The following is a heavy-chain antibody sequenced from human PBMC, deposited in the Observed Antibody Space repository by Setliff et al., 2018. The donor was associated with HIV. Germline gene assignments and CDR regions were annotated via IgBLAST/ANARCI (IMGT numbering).Heavy chain of an antibody. V-gene: IGHV4-61*02. J-gene: IGHJ3*02. CDR1: GGSISSGTDY. CDR2: IYTSGST. Sequence: PSETLSLTCSVSGGSISSGTDYWSWIRQPAGKGLEWIGRIYTSGSTNYNPSLKSRVTISVDASKNQFSLKLSSVTAADTAVYYCARVAGGVDAFDIWGQGTMVTVSS. CDR3: ARVAGGVDAFDI. D-gene: IGHD6-19*01.